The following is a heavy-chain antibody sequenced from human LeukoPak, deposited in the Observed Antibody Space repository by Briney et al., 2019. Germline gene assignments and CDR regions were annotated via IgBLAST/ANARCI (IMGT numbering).Heavy chain of an antibody. J-gene: IGHJ4*02. CDR2: INPNSGGT. V-gene: IGHV1-2*02. CDR1: GYTFIGYY. Sequence: ASVKVSCKASGYTFIGYYMHWVRPAPGQGLEWMGWINPNSGGTNYAQKFQGRVTMTRDTSISTAYMELSRLRYDDTAVYYCARVLGPTVLRFLEWSYWGQGTLVTVSS. D-gene: IGHD3-3*01. CDR3: ARVLGPTVLRFLEWSY.